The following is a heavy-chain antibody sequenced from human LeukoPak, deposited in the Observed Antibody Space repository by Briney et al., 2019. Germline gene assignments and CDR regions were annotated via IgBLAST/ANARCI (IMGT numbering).Heavy chain of an antibody. Sequence: GGSLRLSCAASGFTFSSYGMHWVRQAPGKGLEWVAVIWYDGSNKYYADSVKGRFTISRDNSKNTLYLQMNSLRAEDTAVYYCARAPLPTALNHYYYYGMGVWGQGTTVTVSS. J-gene: IGHJ6*02. V-gene: IGHV3-33*01. CDR1: GFTFSSYG. CDR2: IWYDGSNK. CDR3: ARAPLPTALNHYYYYGMGV. D-gene: IGHD2-2*01.